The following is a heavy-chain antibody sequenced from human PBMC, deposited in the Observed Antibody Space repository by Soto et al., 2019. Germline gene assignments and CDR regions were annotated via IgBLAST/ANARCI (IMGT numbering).Heavy chain of an antibody. CDR3: TRGLENYSHFDI. V-gene: IGHV3-74*01. CDR2: INTEGTST. D-gene: IGHD1-7*01. CDR1: GFTFSSYW. Sequence: GGSLRLSCAASGFTFSSYWMHWVRQAPGKGLEWVSRINTEGTSTVYADSVKGRFTISRDNAKNMLYVQMTSLRAEDTALYYCTRGLENYSHFDIWGQGILVTVSS. J-gene: IGHJ4*02.